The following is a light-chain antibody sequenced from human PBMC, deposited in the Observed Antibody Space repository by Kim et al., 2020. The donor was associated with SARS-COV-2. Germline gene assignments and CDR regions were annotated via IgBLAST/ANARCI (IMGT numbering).Light chain of an antibody. Sequence: DIQMTQSPSSLAASVGDRVTIACRASQSIGTYLNWYQQKPGKAPKLLIYAASSLQSGVPSRFIGSGSGTDFTLTISSLQPEDFATYYCQQTHTTPLLSFGGGTKVDIK. V-gene: IGKV1-39*01. CDR2: AAS. CDR3: QQTHTTPLLS. J-gene: IGKJ4*01. CDR1: QSIGTY.